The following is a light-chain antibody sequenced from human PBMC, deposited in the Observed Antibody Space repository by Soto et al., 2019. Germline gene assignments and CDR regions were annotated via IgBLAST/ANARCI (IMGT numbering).Light chain of an antibody. CDR1: QSMSSY. CDR2: AAS. J-gene: IGKJ2*01. Sequence: DIQMTQSPSSLSASVGDRVTITCRASQSMSSYLNWYQQKPGKAPKLLIYAASSLQSGVPSRFSGSGSGTDFTLTISSLQPEDFATYYCQQSYNTPPTFGQGTKLEIK. CDR3: QQSYNTPPT. V-gene: IGKV1-39*01.